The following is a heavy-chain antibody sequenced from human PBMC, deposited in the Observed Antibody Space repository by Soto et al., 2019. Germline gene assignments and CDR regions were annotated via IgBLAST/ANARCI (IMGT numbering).Heavy chain of an antibody. V-gene: IGHV4-39*01. CDR1: GGSISSGGYY. Sequence: PSETLSLTCTVSGGSISSGGYYWGWIRQAPGKGLEWVGSVNYSGNTYYNPSLKSRVTISVDTSRNQLSLKLSSVTAADTALYYCSRRAPEGFDPWGQGTLVTVSS. J-gene: IGHJ5*02. CDR2: VNYSGNT. CDR3: SRRAPEGFDP.